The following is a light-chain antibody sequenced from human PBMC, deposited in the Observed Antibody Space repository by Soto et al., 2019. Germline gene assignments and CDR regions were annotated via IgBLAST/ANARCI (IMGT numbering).Light chain of an antibody. CDR1: QSISRY. CDR2: AAS. CDR3: QQSYSTPWT. Sequence: DIQMTQSPSSLSASVGDRVTITCRASQSISRYLNWYQHKPGKAPKVLIYAASSLQSGVPSRFSGSGSGTDFTLTISSLQPEDFATYYCQQSYSTPWTFGQGTKVEIK. V-gene: IGKV1-39*01. J-gene: IGKJ1*01.